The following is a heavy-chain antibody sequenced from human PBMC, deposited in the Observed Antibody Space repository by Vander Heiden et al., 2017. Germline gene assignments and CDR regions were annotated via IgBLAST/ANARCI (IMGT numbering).Heavy chain of an antibody. CDR1: GYTFTAYY. Sequence: QVQLVQSGAEVKKPGASVKVSCKASGYTFTAYYIHWVRQAPGQGLEWMGWINPNSGGTSYAPQFQGRVTMTRNTAVSTAYMDLSRLRSDDTAVYYCARALLAPQAVDHWGQGTLVTVSS. CDR3: ARALLAPQAVDH. CDR2: INPNSGGT. V-gene: IGHV1-2*02. J-gene: IGHJ5*02. D-gene: IGHD6-19*01.